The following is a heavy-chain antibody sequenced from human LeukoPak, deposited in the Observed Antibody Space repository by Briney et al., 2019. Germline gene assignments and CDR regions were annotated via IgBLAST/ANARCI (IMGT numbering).Heavy chain of an antibody. CDR2: IYYSGST. Sequence: SETLSLTCTVSGGSISSGDYYWTWIRQPPGKGLEWIGYIYYSGSTNYNPSLKSRVTISIDTSENQFSLRLSSVTAADTALYYCARQRGSPQRYFDYWGQGTLVTVSS. D-gene: IGHD6-25*01. J-gene: IGHJ4*02. V-gene: IGHV4-61*08. CDR1: GGSISSGDYY. CDR3: ARQRGSPQRYFDY.